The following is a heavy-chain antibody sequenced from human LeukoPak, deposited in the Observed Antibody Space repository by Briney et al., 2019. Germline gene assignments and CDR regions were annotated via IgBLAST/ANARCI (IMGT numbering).Heavy chain of an antibody. J-gene: IGHJ5*02. V-gene: IGHV4-30-4*01. CDR3: ARVVGSNWFDP. CDR1: GGSISSGDYY. D-gene: IGHD2-15*01. CDR2: IYYSGST. Sequence: SETLSLTCTVSGGSISSGDYYWSWIRQPPGKGLEWIGYIYYSGSTYYNPSLKSRVTISVDTSKNQFSLKLSSVTAADTAVYYCARVVGSNWFDPWGQGTLVTVSS.